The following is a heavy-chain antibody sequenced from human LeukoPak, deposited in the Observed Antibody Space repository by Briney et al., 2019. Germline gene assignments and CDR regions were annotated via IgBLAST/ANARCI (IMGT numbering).Heavy chain of an antibody. J-gene: IGHJ5*02. CDR2: ISSSGSTI. CDR3: ARESQWLGSWFDP. D-gene: IGHD6-19*01. Sequence: GGSLRLSCAASGFTFSDYYMSWIRQAPGKGLEWFSYISSSGSTIYYADSVKGRFTISRDNAKNSLYLQMNSLRAEDTAVYYCARESQWLGSWFDPWGQGTLVTVSS. V-gene: IGHV3-11*01. CDR1: GFTFSDYY.